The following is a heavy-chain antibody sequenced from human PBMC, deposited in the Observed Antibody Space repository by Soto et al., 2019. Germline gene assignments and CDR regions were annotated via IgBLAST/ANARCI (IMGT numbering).Heavy chain of an antibody. CDR2: LDNDGTNT. J-gene: IGHJ4*02. CDR1: GFTFSTYW. CDR3: ARAGGTYFDY. D-gene: IGHD3-16*01. Sequence: PGGSLRLSCAASGFTFSTYWMHWVRQAPGKGLVWVSRLDNDGTNTRYADSVKGRFTVSRDNGKNTVYLQMDSLRAEDTAVYYCARAGGTYFDYWGQGTLVTVSS. V-gene: IGHV3-74*01.